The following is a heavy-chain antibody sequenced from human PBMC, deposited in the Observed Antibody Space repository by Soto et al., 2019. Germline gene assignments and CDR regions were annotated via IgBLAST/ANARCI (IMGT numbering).Heavy chain of an antibody. CDR3: ERGPSYYFDTTGDYFLYS. J-gene: IGHJ4*02. V-gene: IGHV4-31*03. CDR2: INHSGST. CDR1: GVSISSNLDY. Sequence: QLQLQASGPGLVRPSQTLSLTCRFSGVSISSNLDYWSWLHQQTAKGLEWIGYINHSGSTYSNPSLKSRLTMSVDTSANQFSLGLSFGTASDTAIYYCERGPSYYFDTTGDYFLYSCGEGNRGSVSS. D-gene: IGHD3-22*01.